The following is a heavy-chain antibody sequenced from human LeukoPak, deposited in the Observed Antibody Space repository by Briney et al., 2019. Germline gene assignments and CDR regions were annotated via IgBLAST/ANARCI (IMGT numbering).Heavy chain of an antibody. D-gene: IGHD3-22*01. J-gene: IGHJ4*02. V-gene: IGHV3-20*04. Sequence: GGSLRLSCAASGFTFNDYGMSWVRQGPGKGLEWVSGINWNGGTTGYADSVRGRFTISRDNAKNSLYLQMNSLRAEDTGLYYCARNKHYYDSSNYVWGQGTLVTVSS. CDR1: GFTFNDYG. CDR3: ARNKHYYDSSNYV. CDR2: INWNGGTT.